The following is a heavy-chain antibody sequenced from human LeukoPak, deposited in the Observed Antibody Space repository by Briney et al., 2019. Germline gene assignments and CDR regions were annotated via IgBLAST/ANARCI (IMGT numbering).Heavy chain of an antibody. D-gene: IGHD5-24*01. CDR1: GGSVSDYY. V-gene: IGHV4-59*02. J-gene: IGHJ4*02. Sequence: SETLSLTCTVSGGSVSDYYWSWIRQAPGKGLEWVGYIYYSGSTNYNPSLKSRVTMSVDTSKNQFSLKLRSVTATDTAVYYCARRINYFDYWGLGTLVTVSS. CDR3: ARRINYFDY. CDR2: IYYSGST.